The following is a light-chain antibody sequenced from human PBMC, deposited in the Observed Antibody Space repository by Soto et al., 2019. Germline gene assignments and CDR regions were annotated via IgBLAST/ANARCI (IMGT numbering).Light chain of an antibody. CDR1: QSASSY. J-gene: IGKJ1*01. V-gene: IGKV3-11*01. CDR3: QQRRNWPPT. CDR2: DAS. Sequence: EIVLTQSPATLSLSPGERATLSCRASQSASSYLAWYQQKPGQAPRLLFYDASNRATGIPARFSGSGSGTDFTLTISSLEPEDFEVYYCQQRRNWPPTLGQGTKVDIK.